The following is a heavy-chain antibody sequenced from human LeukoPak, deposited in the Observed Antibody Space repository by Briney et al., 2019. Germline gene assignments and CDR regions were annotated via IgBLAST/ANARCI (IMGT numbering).Heavy chain of an antibody. CDR3: ARRSASTNWYFDL. Sequence: PSETLSLTCAVSGGFINNFYWSWIRQPPGKGLEWIGDIHYSGSTTYNPSLKSRITISVDTPKNQFSLKVSSVTAADTAVYYCARRSASTNWYFDLWGRGTLVTVSS. CDR1: GGFINNFY. J-gene: IGHJ2*01. D-gene: IGHD2-2*01. CDR2: IHYSGST. V-gene: IGHV4-59*01.